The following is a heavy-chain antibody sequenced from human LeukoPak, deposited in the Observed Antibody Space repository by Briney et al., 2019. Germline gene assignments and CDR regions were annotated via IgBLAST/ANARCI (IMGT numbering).Heavy chain of an antibody. D-gene: IGHD4-11*01. Sequence: ASVKVSCKASGYTFTSYYMHWVRQAPGQGLEWMGITNPSGGSTSYAQKFQGRVTMTRDTSTSTVYMELSSLRSEDTAVYYCARDDHTNYAFDYWGQGTLVTVSS. CDR1: GYTFTSYY. J-gene: IGHJ4*02. CDR3: ARDDHTNYAFDY. V-gene: IGHV1-46*01. CDR2: TNPSGGST.